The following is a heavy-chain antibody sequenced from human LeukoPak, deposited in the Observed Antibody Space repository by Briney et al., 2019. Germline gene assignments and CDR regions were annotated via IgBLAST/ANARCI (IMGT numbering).Heavy chain of an antibody. CDR3: ARGWNYFDD. Sequence: PSETLSLTCTVSGASISSGDYLWSWIRQPPGKGLQWIGYISYSGTTYSNPSLKSRPTISEDTSKNQFSLRLSSVTAADTAVYYCARGWNYFDDWGQGTLVTVSS. J-gene: IGHJ4*02. CDR1: GASISSGDYL. CDR2: ISYSGTT. D-gene: IGHD2-15*01. V-gene: IGHV4-30-4*01.